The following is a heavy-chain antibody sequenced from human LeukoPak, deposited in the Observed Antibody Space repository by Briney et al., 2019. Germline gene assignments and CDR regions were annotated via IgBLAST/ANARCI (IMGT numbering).Heavy chain of an antibody. CDR3: ARGRPPRYLDL. CDR1: GFTFSNYA. J-gene: IGHJ2*01. CDR2: IDSSGGGI. Sequence: GGSLRLSCAASGFTFSNYAMTWVRQAPGKGLEWVAVIDSSGGGIYYADSVKGRFTISRDNSKNTLYLQMNSLRAEDTAVYYCARGRPPRYLDLWGRGTLVTVSS. V-gene: IGHV3-23*01.